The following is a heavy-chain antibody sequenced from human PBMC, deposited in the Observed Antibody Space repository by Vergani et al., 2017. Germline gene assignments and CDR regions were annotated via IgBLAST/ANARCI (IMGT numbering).Heavy chain of an antibody. V-gene: IGHV3-21*01. Sequence: EVQLVESGGGLVKPGGSLRLSCAASGFTFSSYSMNWVRQAPGKGLEWVSSISSSSSYIYYADSVKGRFTISRDNAKNSLYLQMNSLRAEDTAVYYCASMWQDLNAFDIWGQGTMVTVSS. D-gene: IGHD2-15*01. CDR3: ASMWQDLNAFDI. J-gene: IGHJ3*02. CDR2: ISSSSSYI. CDR1: GFTFSSYS.